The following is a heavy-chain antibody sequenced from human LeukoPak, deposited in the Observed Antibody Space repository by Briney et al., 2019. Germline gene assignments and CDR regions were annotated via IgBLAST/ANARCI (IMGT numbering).Heavy chain of an antibody. CDR1: GGSFSVYY. J-gene: IGHJ6*02. CDR2: INQNGST. CDR3: ARSHGGYCTNGVCYWSYYYYYGMDV. V-gene: IGHV4-34*01. D-gene: IGHD2-8*01. Sequence: SETLSLTCAVYGGSFSVYYWSWIRQPPGRGLEWIGEINQNGSTNYNPSLKSRVTISVDTSKNQFSLKLSSVTAADTAVYYCARSHGGYCTNGVCYWSYYYYYGMDVWGQGTTVTVSS.